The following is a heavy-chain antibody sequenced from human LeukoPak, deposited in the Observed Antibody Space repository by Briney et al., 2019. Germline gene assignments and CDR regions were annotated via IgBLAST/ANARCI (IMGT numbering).Heavy chain of an antibody. CDR3: ARTHYYGSGSYCWCDP. CDR2: IYYSGST. Sequence: SETLSLTCTVSGGSISSYYWSWIRQPPGKGLEWIGDIYYSGSTNYNPSLKSRVTISVDTSKNQFSLKLSSVTAADTAVYYCARTHYYGSGSYCWCDPWGQGTLVTVSS. D-gene: IGHD3-10*01. CDR1: GGSISSYY. V-gene: IGHV4-59*01. J-gene: IGHJ5*02.